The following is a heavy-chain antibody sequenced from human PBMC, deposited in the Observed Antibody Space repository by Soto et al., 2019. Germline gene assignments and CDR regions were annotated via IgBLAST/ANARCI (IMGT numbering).Heavy chain of an antibody. J-gene: IGHJ6*02. V-gene: IGHV3-30*18. CDR3: AKWGEVSHNPGGNYYYGMDV. Sequence: QVQLVESGGGVVQPGTSLRLSCAASGFTFGNYGMHWVRQPPGKGLEWMSSILYDGSDKYYADSVKGRFTISIDDSKNTVYLQMDSLRPDDTAVYYCAKWGEVSHNPGGNYYYGMDVWGQGTTVTVSS. CDR1: GFTFGNYG. CDR2: ILYDGSDK. D-gene: IGHD3-16*01.